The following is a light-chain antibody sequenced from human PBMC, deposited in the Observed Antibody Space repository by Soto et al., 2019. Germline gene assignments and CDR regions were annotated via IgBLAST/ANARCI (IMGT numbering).Light chain of an antibody. CDR1: QSTSSY. J-gene: IGKJ1*01. CDR2: QAS. Sequence: IRMTQSPSSFSASTGDRVTITCRASQSTSSYLAWYQQKPGKAPKLLIYQASSLENGVPARFSGSGSGTEFSLTISSLQPDDFATYYCQQYSSHLTVGQGTKVDIK. CDR3: QQYSSHLT. V-gene: IGKV1-5*03.